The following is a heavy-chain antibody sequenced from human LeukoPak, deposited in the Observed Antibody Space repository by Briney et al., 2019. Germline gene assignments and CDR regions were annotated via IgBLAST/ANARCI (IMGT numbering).Heavy chain of an antibody. CDR3: AREAVAGTEGWFDP. Sequence: ASVKVSCKASGYTFTSYDINWLRQATGQGLEWMGWMNPNSGNTGYAQKFQGRVTMTRNTSISTAYMELSSLRSEDTAVYYCAREAVAGTEGWFDPWGQGTLVTVSS. V-gene: IGHV1-8*01. CDR2: MNPNSGNT. D-gene: IGHD6-19*01. CDR1: GYTFTSYD. J-gene: IGHJ5*02.